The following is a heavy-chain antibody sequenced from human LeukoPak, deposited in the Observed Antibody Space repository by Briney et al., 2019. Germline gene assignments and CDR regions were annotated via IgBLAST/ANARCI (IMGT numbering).Heavy chain of an antibody. D-gene: IGHD3-3*01. V-gene: IGHV3-11*04. CDR2: ISSSGSTI. J-gene: IGHJ4*02. CDR1: GFTFSDYY. Sequence: GGSLRLSCAASGFTFSDYYMSWIRQAPGKGLEWVSYISSSGSTIYYADSVKGRFTISRDNAKNSLYLQMNSLRAEDTAVYYCARPNYDFWSGYYPAFDYWGQGTLVTVSS. CDR3: ARPNYDFWSGYYPAFDY.